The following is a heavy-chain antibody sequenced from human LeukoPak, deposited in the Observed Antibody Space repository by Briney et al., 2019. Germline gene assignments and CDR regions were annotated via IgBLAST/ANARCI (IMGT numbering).Heavy chain of an antibody. CDR2: ISSSSSYI. D-gene: IGHD3-22*01. V-gene: IGHV3-21*01. CDR3: ARSRSGYYEDY. Sequence: GGSLRLSCAASGFTFSSYWMHWVRQAPGKGLVWVSSISSSSSYIYYADSVKGRFTISRDNAKNSLYLQMNSLRAEDTAVYYCARSRSGYYEDYWGQGTLVTVSS. J-gene: IGHJ4*02. CDR1: GFTFSSYW.